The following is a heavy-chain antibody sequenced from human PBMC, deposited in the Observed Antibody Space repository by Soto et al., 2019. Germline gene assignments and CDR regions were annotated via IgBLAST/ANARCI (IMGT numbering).Heavy chain of an antibody. CDR1: GYTFTGYY. CDR3: ARAPIVGATTLYAFDI. CDR2: INPNSGGT. Sequence: ASVKVSCKASGYTFTGYYMHLVRQAPGQGLEWMGWINPNSGGTNYAQKFQGWVTMTRDTSISTAYMELSRLRSDDTAVYYCARAPIVGATTLYAFDIWGQGTMVTVSS. J-gene: IGHJ3*02. V-gene: IGHV1-2*04. D-gene: IGHD1-26*01.